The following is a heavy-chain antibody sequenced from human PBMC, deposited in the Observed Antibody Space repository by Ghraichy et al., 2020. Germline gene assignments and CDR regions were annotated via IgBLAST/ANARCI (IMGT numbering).Heavy chain of an antibody. D-gene: IGHD2-15*01. Sequence: GSLRLSCAASGFTFSESPIYWVRQPPGRGLEWVALISSDGRTKYYADSVKGRFTISRDNGKDRLFLRMNSLRAEDTAVYYCARHGLAGATEYYYYGMDVWCQGTTVIVSS. CDR2: ISSDGRTK. J-gene: IGHJ6*02. V-gene: IGHV3-30*04. CDR3: ARHGLAGATEYYYYGMDV. CDR1: GFTFSESP.